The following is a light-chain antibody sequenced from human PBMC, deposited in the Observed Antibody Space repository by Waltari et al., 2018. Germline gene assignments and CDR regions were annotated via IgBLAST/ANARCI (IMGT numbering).Light chain of an antibody. CDR2: SNK. V-gene: IGLV1-44*01. J-gene: IGLJ1*01. CDR3: AAWDDSLNGYV. Sequence: QSVLTQPPSASGAPGQRVTISCSGSSSNIGSNTVTWYQQLPGTAPKLLIYSNKQRPSGVPDRFSASKSGTSASLAISGLQSEDEADYYCAAWDDSLNGYVFGTGTKVSVL. CDR1: SSNIGSNT.